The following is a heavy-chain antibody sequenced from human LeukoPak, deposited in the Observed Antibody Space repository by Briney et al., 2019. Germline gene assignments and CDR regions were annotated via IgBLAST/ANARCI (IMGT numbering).Heavy chain of an antibody. V-gene: IGHV4-59*08. Sequence: SETLSLTCTVSGGSISSYYWSWIRQPPGKGLEWIGYIYYSGSTNYNPSLKSRVTISVDTSKNQFSLKLSSVTAADTAVYYCARHAGGSSGWNRGFDYWGQGTLVTVSS. CDR2: IYYSGST. J-gene: IGHJ4*02. CDR3: ARHAGGSSGWNRGFDY. D-gene: IGHD6-19*01. CDR1: GGSISSYY.